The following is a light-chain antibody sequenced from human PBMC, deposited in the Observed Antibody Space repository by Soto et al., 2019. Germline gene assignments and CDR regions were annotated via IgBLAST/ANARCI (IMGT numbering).Light chain of an antibody. Sequence: EIVLTQPPATLSLSPGERATLSCRASQSLNIYLAWYQQKPGQAPRLLIYDASNRATGIPARFSGSGSGTDFTLTISSVEPEDSAVYYCQQRVNWPTLTFGGGTKVEIK. CDR1: QSLNIY. J-gene: IGKJ4*01. CDR2: DAS. CDR3: QQRVNWPTLT. V-gene: IGKV3-11*01.